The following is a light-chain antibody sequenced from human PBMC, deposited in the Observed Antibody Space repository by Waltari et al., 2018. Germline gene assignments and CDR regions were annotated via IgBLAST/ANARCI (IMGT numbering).Light chain of an antibody. CDR2: EDK. J-gene: IGLJ2*01. Sequence: SYELTQPPSVSVSPGQTVSITCTGHKLGDKYTALYQQKPGQSPVLVIYEDKNRPSGIPVRVSGSNSVNTATLTISETQSVDEADYYCQAWDTDIVVFGGGTKLTVL. CDR3: QAWDTDIVV. CDR1: KLGDKY. V-gene: IGLV3-1*01.